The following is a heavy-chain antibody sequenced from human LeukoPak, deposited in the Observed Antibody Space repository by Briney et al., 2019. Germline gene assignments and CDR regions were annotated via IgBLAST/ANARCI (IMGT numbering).Heavy chain of an antibody. D-gene: IGHD3-16*01. J-gene: IGHJ6*03. CDR3: ARMEALGGVHALTYYMDV. CDR1: GFTFGSYS. CDR2: ISSSSSTI. Sequence: GGSLRLSCAASGFTFGSYSMNWVRQAPGKGLEWVSYISSSSSTIYYADSVKGRFTISRDNAKNSLYLQMNSLRAEDTAVYYCARMEALGGVHALTYYMDVWGKGTTVTVSS. V-gene: IGHV3-48*01.